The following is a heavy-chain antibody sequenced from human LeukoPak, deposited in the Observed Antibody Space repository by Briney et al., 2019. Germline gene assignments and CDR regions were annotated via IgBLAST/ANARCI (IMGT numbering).Heavy chain of an antibody. J-gene: IGHJ4*02. V-gene: IGHV3-21*01. Sequence: PGGSLRLSCAASGFTFSSYSMNWVRQAPGKGLEWDSSISSSSSYIYYADSVKGRFTISRDNAKNSLYLQMNSLRAEDTAVYYCARGPITIFGVVMTPAYYFDYWGQGTLVTVSS. CDR3: ARGPITIFGVVMTPAYYFDY. CDR2: ISSSSSYI. D-gene: IGHD3-3*01. CDR1: GFTFSSYS.